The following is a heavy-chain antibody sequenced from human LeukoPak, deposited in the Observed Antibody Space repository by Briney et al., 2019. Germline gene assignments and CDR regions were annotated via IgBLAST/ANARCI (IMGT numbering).Heavy chain of an antibody. CDR2: IYYSGST. CDR1: GGSINDRY. J-gene: IGHJ4*02. V-gene: IGHV4-59*11. D-gene: IGHD3-3*01. Sequence: SETLSLTCTVSGGSINDRYWSWIRQPPGKGLEWIGYIYYSGSTNYNPSLKSRVTISVDTSKNQFSLKLSSVTAADTAVYYCARVDYDFWSGYPTGSLDYWGQGTLVTVSS. CDR3: ARVDYDFWSGYPTGSLDY.